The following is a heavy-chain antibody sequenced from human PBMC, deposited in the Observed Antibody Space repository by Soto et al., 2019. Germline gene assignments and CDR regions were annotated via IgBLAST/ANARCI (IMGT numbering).Heavy chain of an antibody. Sequence: GASVKVSCKASGGTFSSYAISWVRQAPGQGLEWMGGIIPIFGTANYAQKFQGRVTITADESTSTAYMELSSLRSEDTAVYYCAREGGARSGELSQPRNSRPPNFDYWGQGTLVTVSS. CDR1: GGTFSSYA. CDR2: IIPIFGTA. J-gene: IGHJ4*02. V-gene: IGHV1-69*13. D-gene: IGHD3-10*01. CDR3: AREGGARSGELSQPRNSRPPNFDY.